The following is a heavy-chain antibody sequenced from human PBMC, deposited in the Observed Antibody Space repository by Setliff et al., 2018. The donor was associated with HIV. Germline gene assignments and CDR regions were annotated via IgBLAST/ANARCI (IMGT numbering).Heavy chain of an antibody. CDR2: IKSKTDGGTT. J-gene: IGHJ4*02. D-gene: IGHD2-21*02. Sequence: PGGSLRLSCAASGFTFSNAWMNWVRRAPGKGLEWVGRIKSKTDGGTTDYAASVNGRFTISRDDSNNTLFLQMNSLKTEDTGVYYCTTVHIVVVTATNVRGQWGQGTLVTVSS. CDR1: GFTFSNAW. CDR3: TTVHIVVVTATNVRGQ. V-gene: IGHV3-15*01.